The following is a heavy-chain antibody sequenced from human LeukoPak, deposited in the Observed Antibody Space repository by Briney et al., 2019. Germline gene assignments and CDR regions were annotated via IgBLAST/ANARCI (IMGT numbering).Heavy chain of an antibody. CDR3: ARDRGSYYYASSGIAGDFDY. Sequence: PGGSLRLSCAASGFTFSSYGMPWVRQAPGKGLEWVAVISYDGSNKYYADSVKGRFTISRDNSKNTLYLQMNSLRAEDTAVYYCARDRGSYYYASSGIAGDFDYWGQGTLVTVSS. J-gene: IGHJ4*02. D-gene: IGHD3-22*01. V-gene: IGHV3-30*03. CDR1: GFTFSSYG. CDR2: ISYDGSNK.